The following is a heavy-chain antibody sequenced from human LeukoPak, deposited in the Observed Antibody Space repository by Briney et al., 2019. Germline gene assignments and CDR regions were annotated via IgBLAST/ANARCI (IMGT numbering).Heavy chain of an antibody. CDR2: INPSGGST. J-gene: IGHJ4*02. CDR3: ARGEYYDSSGYSGFFDY. Sequence: ASVKVSCKASGYTFTSYYMHWVRQAPGQGLEWMGIINPSGGSTSYAQKFQGRVTMTRDTSTSTVYMELSSLRSEDTAVYYCARGEYYDSSGYSGFFDYWSQGTLVTVSS. CDR1: GYTFTSYY. V-gene: IGHV1-46*01. D-gene: IGHD3-22*01.